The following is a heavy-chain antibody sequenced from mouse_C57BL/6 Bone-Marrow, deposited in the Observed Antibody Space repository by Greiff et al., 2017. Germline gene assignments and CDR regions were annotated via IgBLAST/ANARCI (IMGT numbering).Heavy chain of an antibody. D-gene: IGHD5-1*01. V-gene: IGHV1-7*01. Sequence: VQLQQSGAELAKPGASVKLSCKASGYTFTSYWMHWVNQRPGQGLEWIGYINPSSGYTKYNQKFKDKATLTADKSSRTAYMQLSSLTYEDYAVYYCASHGVPFAYWGQGTLVTVSA. CDR1: GYTFTSYW. J-gene: IGHJ3*01. CDR3: ASHGVPFAY. CDR2: INPSSGYT.